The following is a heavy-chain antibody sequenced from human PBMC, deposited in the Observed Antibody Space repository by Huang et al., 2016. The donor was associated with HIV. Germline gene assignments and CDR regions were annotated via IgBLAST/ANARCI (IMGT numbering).Heavy chain of an antibody. Sequence: QVQLVQSRAEVKKPGASVKVSCKVSEYNLTELSIRWVRQPPGKGLEWRGGFDPEIGETIHAQKFQGRVPMTEDTSTETAFMELSGLRPEDTAVYYCATGFDVFFDFWGQGTLVTVSS. CDR2: FDPEIGET. V-gene: IGHV1-24*01. J-gene: IGHJ4*02. CDR3: ATGFDVFFDF. D-gene: IGHD3-9*01. CDR1: EYNLTELS.